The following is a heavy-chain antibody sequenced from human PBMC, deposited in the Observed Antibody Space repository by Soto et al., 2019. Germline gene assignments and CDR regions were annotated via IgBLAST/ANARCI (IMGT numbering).Heavy chain of an antibody. D-gene: IGHD1-26*01. CDR3: XXXRGRSCLGXXXXXXX. CDR2: ISTYDGNT. V-gene: IGHV1-18*01. CDR1: GYSFTIYG. J-gene: IGHJ1*01. Sequence: QVQLVQSGAEVKNPGASVRVSCRASGYSFTIYGITWVRQAPGQGLEWMGWISTYDGNTNYAQNFQGRVSMARDTSTXXXXXXXXXXRSDXXXXXXXXXXRGRSCLGXXXXXXXXG.